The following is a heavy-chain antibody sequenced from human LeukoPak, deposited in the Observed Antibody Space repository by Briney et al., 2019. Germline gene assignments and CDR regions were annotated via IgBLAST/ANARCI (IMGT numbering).Heavy chain of an antibody. V-gene: IGHV4-4*07. CDR1: GGSISIYY. J-gene: IGHJ6*03. D-gene: IGHD3-10*01. CDR2: IYTSGST. CDR3: AREGQLLWFGELLYGYMDV. Sequence: PSETLSLTCTVSGGSISIYYWRWIRQPAGKGLEWIGRIYTSGSTNYDPSLKSRVTMSVDTSKNQFSLKLSSVTAADTAVYYCAREGQLLWFGELLYGYMDVWGKGTTVTVSS.